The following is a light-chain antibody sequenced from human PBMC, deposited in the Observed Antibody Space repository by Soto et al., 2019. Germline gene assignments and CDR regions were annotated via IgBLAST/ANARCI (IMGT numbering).Light chain of an antibody. CDR1: QSVSSSY. Sequence: EIVLTQSPGTLSLSPGERATLSCRASQSVSSSYLAWYQQKPGQAPRLLIYRTSNRATGIPDRFSGSGSGTDFTLTISRLEPEDFALYYCQQRSTWPPGYTFGQGTKLEI. CDR3: QQRSTWPPGYT. V-gene: IGKV3D-20*02. J-gene: IGKJ2*01. CDR2: RTS.